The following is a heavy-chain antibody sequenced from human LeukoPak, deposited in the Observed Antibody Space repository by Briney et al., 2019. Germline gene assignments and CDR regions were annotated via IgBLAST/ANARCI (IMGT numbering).Heavy chain of an antibody. D-gene: IGHD6-19*01. CDR1: GGTFSSYA. CDR3: ARDLGIAVAGPGYY. J-gene: IGHJ4*02. V-gene: IGHV1-46*01. CDR2: INPSGGST. Sequence: ASVKVSCKASGGTFSSYAINWVRQAPGQGLEWMGIINPSGGSTSYAQKFQGRVTMTRDMSTSTVYMELSSLRSEDTAVYYCARDLGIAVAGPGYYWGQGTLVTVSS.